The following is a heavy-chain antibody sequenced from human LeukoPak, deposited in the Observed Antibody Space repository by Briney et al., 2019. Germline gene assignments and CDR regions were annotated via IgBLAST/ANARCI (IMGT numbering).Heavy chain of an antibody. CDR2: ISSDGSNK. V-gene: IGHV3-30-3*01. Sequence: GRSLRLSCAASGFTLSSHAVHWVRQAPGKGLEWVTFISSDGSNKDYGDSVKGRFIISRDNSKNTLYLQMDSLRTEDTAVYYCARALLRHDAFDIWGQGTMVTVSS. J-gene: IGHJ3*02. CDR1: GFTLSSHA. CDR3: ARALLRHDAFDI.